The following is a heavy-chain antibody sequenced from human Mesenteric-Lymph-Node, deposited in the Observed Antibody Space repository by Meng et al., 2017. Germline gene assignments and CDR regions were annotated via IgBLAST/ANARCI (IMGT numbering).Heavy chain of an antibody. CDR3: VREALGVDWQPLDH. V-gene: IGHV3-13*01. D-gene: IGHD3-9*01. CDR2: IGTVGDT. CDR1: GFTFRNYD. Sequence: EVQLVESGGGSVQPGGSLSLSCAASGFTFRNYDMHWVRQATGEGLEWVAAIGTVGDTYYPGSVKGRFTISRDDAKNSLYLQMNSLRAGDTGVYYCVREALGVDWQPLDHWGQGTLVTVSS. J-gene: IGHJ4*02.